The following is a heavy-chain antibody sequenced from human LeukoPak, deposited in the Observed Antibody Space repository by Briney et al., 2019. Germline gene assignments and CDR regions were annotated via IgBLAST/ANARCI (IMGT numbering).Heavy chain of an antibody. J-gene: IGHJ4*02. CDR1: GFTVSSNY. V-gene: IGHV3-53*01. CDR3: ATSEWELHSDY. D-gene: IGHD1-7*01. Sequence: GGSLRLSGAASGFTVSSNYMSWVRQAPGKGLEWVSVIYSGGNTYYADSVKGRFTVSRDNSKNTLYLQMNSLRAEDTAVYYCATSEWELHSDYWGQGTLVTVSS. CDR2: IYSGGNT.